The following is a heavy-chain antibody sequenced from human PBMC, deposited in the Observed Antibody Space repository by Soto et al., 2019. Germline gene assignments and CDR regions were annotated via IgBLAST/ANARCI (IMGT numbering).Heavy chain of an antibody. CDR3: APGREMTTVTSWFDP. CDR2: IYYSGST. J-gene: IGHJ5*02. CDR1: GGSISSGDYY. V-gene: IGHV4-30-4*01. D-gene: IGHD4-4*01. Sequence: QVQLQESGPGLVKPSQTLSLTCTVSGGSISSGDYYWSWIRQPPGKGLEWIGYIYYSGSTYYNPSLKSRVTISVDTSKNQFSLKLSSVTAADTAVYYCAPGREMTTVTSWFDPWGQGTLVTVSS.